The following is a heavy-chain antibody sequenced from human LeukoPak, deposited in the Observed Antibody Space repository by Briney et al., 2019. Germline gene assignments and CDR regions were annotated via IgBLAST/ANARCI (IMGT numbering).Heavy chain of an antibody. V-gene: IGHV3-23*01. J-gene: IGHJ5*02. CDR1: GFTFSSFV. CDR3: AKFLGVSVWYGISGP. CDR2: INNNGGST. D-gene: IGHD3-10*01. Sequence: GGSLRLSCAASGFTFSSFVMSWVRQAPGRGLEWVSTINNNGGSTYYADSVKDRFTISRDNSKNTLYLQMNSLRAEDTAVYYCAKFLGVSVWYGISGPWGQGTLVTVSS.